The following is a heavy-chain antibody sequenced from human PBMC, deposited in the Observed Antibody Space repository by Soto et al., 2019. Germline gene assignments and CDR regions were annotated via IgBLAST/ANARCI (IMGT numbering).Heavy chain of an antibody. Sequence: GGSLRLSCAAPGFTFSSYGMHWVRQAPGKGLEWVAVIWYDGDNKYYADSVKGRFTISRDNSKNTLYLQMNSLRAEDTAVYYCAREDYYDSSGYYYRVGYYGMDVWGQGTTVTVSS. V-gene: IGHV3-33*01. CDR3: AREDYYDSSGYYYRVGYYGMDV. J-gene: IGHJ6*02. D-gene: IGHD3-22*01. CDR2: IWYDGDNK. CDR1: GFTFSSYG.